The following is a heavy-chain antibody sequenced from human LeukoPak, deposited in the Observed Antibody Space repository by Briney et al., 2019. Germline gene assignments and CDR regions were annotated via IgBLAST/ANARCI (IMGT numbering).Heavy chain of an antibody. CDR3: ARVLSSGGHYYYYGMDV. Sequence: PGGSLRLSCAASGFTFSSYDMHWVRHATGKGLEWVSAIGTAGDTYYPGSVKGRFTISRENAKNSLYLQMNSLRAGDTAVYYCARVLSSGGHYYYYGMDVWGQGTTVTVSS. V-gene: IGHV3-13*01. J-gene: IGHJ6*02. D-gene: IGHD3-10*01. CDR2: IGTAGDT. CDR1: GFTFSSYD.